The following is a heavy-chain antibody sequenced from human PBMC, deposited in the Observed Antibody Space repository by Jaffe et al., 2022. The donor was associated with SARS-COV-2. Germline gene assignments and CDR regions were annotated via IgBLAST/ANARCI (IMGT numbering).Heavy chain of an antibody. Sequence: EVQLVESGGGLVQPGGSLRLSCAASGFTFSDHYMDWVRQAPGKGLEWVGRTRNKANSYTTEYAASVKGRFTISRDDSKNSLYLQMNSLKTEDTAVYYCARGVIRGYDSSGYYPYYYYGMDVWGQGTTVTVSS. CDR3: ARGVIRGYDSSGYYPYYYYGMDV. V-gene: IGHV3-72*01. J-gene: IGHJ6*02. CDR2: TRNKANSYTT. D-gene: IGHD3-22*01. CDR1: GFTFSDHY.